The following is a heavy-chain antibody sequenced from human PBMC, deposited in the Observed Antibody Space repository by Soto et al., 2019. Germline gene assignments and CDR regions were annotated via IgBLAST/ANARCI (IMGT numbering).Heavy chain of an antibody. Sequence: ASVKVSCKASGYTFTGYYMHWVRQAPGQGLEWMGWINPNSGGTNYAQKFQGWVTVTRDTSISTAYMELSRLRSDDTAVYYCARVGQNYYDSPYAFDIWGQGTMVTVSS. CDR2: INPNSGGT. CDR3: ARVGQNYYDSPYAFDI. CDR1: GYTFTGYY. D-gene: IGHD3-22*01. V-gene: IGHV1-2*04. J-gene: IGHJ3*02.